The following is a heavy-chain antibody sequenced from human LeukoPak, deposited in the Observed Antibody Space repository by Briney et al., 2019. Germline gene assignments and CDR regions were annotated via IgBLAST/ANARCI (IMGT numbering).Heavy chain of an antibody. CDR3: ARVVPAAHYGFDI. Sequence: SQTLSLTCTVSGGSISSGSYYWNWIRQPAGTGLDWIGRIYTSGSTNYSPSFKSRVTISVDTSKNQFSLKLNSVTAADTAVYYCARVVPAAHYGFDIWGQGAMVTVSS. D-gene: IGHD2-2*01. CDR1: GGSISSGSYY. J-gene: IGHJ3*02. V-gene: IGHV4-61*02. CDR2: IYTSGST.